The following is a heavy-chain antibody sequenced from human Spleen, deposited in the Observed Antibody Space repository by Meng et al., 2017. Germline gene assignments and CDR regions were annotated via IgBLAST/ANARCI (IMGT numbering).Heavy chain of an antibody. CDR3: ARATTAYCSSTSCYGYYFDY. D-gene: IGHD2-2*01. Sequence: GESLKISCAASGFTFNNYAMRWVRQAPGKGLEWVSAISGSGGSTYYADSVKGRFTISRDNSKNTLYLQMNSLRAEDTAVYYCARATTAYCSSTSCYGYYFDYWGQGTLVTVSS. V-gene: IGHV3-23*01. CDR1: GFTFNNYA. J-gene: IGHJ4*02. CDR2: ISGSGGST.